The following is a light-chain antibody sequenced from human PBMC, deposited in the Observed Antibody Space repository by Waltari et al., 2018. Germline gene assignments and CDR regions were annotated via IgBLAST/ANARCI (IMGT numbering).Light chain of an antibody. Sequence: QSALTQPASVSGSPGQSITISCTGTSSDVGGYNYVSWYQQHPGKAPKPMIYEVSNRPSGVSNRFSGSMSGNTASLTISGLQAEDEADYYCSSYTSSSTYVFGTGTKVTVL. J-gene: IGLJ1*01. CDR1: SSDVGGYNY. V-gene: IGLV2-14*01. CDR3: SSYTSSSTYV. CDR2: EVS.